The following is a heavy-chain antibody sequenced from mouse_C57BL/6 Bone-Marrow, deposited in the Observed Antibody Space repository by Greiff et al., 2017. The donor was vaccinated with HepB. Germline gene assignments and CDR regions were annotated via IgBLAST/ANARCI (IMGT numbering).Heavy chain of an antibody. CDR3: ARSWVFYSLMDY. CDR1: GYTFTSYG. D-gene: IGHD2-1*01. Sequence: VQLQESGAELARPGASVKLSCKASGYTFTSYGISWVKQRTGQGLEWIGEIYPRSGNTYYNEKFKGKATLTADKSSSTAYMELRSLTSEDSAVYFCARSWVFYSLMDYWGQGTSVTVSS. J-gene: IGHJ4*01. V-gene: IGHV1-81*01. CDR2: IYPRSGNT.